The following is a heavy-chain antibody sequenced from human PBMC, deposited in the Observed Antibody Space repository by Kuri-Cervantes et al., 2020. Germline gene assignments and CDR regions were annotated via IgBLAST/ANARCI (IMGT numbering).Heavy chain of an antibody. J-gene: IGHJ6*02. V-gene: IGHV3-9*01. CDR1: GFTFDDYA. D-gene: IGHD6-13*01. CDR3: ARWGWQQLPHYYYGMDV. CDR2: ISWNSGSI. Sequence: SLKISCAASGFTFDDYAMHWVRQAPGKGLEWVSGISWNSGSIGYADSVKGRFTISRDNAKNSLYLQMNSLRAEDTAVYYCARWGWQQLPHYYYGMDVWGQGTTVTVSS.